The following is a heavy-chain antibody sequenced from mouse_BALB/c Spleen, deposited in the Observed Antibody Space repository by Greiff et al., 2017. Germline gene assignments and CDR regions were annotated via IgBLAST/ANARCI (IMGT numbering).Heavy chain of an antibody. CDR1: GYSITSGYY. CDR2: ISYDGSN. D-gene: IGHD2-3*01. Sequence: EVQRVESGPGLVKPSQSLSLTCSVTGYSITSGYYWNWIRQFPGNKLEWMGYISYDGSNNYNPSLKNRISITRDTSKNQFFLKLNSVTTEDTATYYCARVGNFYDGYLDYWGQGTTLTVSS. CDR3: ARVGNFYDGYLDY. J-gene: IGHJ2*01. V-gene: IGHV3-6*02.